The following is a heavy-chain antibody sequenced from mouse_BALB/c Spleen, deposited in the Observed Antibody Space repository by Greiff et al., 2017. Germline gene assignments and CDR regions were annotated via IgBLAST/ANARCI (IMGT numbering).Heavy chain of an antibody. D-gene: IGHD2-2*01. CDR3: ARVFYYGYRYFDV. V-gene: IGHV3-2*02. Sequence: VQLQQSGPGLVKPSQSLSLTCTVTGYSITSDYAWNWIRQFPGNKLEWMGYISYSGSTSYNPSLKSRISITRDTSKNQFFLQLNSVTTEDTATYYCARVFYYGYRYFDVWGAGTTVTVSS. J-gene: IGHJ1*01. CDR2: ISYSGST. CDR1: GYSITSDYA.